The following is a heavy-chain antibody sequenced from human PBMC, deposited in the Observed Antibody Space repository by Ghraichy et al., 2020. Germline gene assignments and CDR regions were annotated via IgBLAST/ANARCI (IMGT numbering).Heavy chain of an antibody. CDR1: GFTFSSYW. J-gene: IGHJ4*02. D-gene: IGHD5-18*01. CDR2: IKQDGSEK. V-gene: IGHV3-7*04. CDR3: AGGKYSYGPYYFDY. Sequence: GSLRLSCAASGFTFSSYWMSWVRQAPGKGLEWVANIKQDGSEKYYVDSVKGRFTISRDNAKNSLYLQMNSLRAEDTAVYYCAGGKYSYGPYYFDYWGQGTLVTVSS.